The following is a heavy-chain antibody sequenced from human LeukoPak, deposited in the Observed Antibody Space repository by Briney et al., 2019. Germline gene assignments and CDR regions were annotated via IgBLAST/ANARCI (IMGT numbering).Heavy chain of an antibody. D-gene: IGHD6-6*01. CDR1: GGSISGYY. J-gene: IGHJ4*02. V-gene: IGHV4-4*08. CDR2: IYNSGSL. Sequence: SETLSLTCTVSGGSISGYYWSWIRQAPGKGLEWIGYIYNSGSLNYNPSLKSRVTISIDTSKNQFSLKLNSVTAADTAVYYCARDSSSSSPAGDYWGQGTLVTVSS. CDR3: ARDSSSSSPAGDY.